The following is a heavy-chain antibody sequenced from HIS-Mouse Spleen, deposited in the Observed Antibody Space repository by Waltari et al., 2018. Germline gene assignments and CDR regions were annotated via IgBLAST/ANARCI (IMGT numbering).Heavy chain of an antibody. Sequence: QVQPVQSGAEVKQPGAAVKVSCKASGYTLTCHYIHWLRQAPGQGLERMGWIKPNSGGTNYAQKFQGRVTMTRDTSISTAYMELSRLRSDDTAVYYCARGYLAAGNFDYWGQGTLVTVSS. V-gene: IGHV1-2*02. J-gene: IGHJ4*02. CDR1: GYTLTCHY. CDR3: ARGYLAAGNFDY. CDR2: IKPNSGGT. D-gene: IGHD6-13*01.